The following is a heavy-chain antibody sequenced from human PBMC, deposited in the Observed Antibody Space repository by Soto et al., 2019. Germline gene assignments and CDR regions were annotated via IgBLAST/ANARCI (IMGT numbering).Heavy chain of an antibody. Sequence: SETLSLTCTVSGGSISSYYWSWIRQPPGKGLEWIGYIYYSGSTNYNPSLKSRVTISVDTSKNQFSLKLSSVTAADTAVYYCARFSQCSGGSCYYLDYWGQGPLVTVSS. J-gene: IGHJ4*02. CDR2: IYYSGST. CDR3: ARFSQCSGGSCYYLDY. D-gene: IGHD2-15*01. V-gene: IGHV4-59*08. CDR1: GGSISSYY.